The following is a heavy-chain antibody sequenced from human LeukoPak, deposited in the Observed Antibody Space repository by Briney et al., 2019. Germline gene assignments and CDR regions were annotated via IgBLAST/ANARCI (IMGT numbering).Heavy chain of an antibody. V-gene: IGHV1-24*01. D-gene: IGHD3-3*01. CDR1: GYTLTELS. CDR3: ATLKTGYDFWSGYSLYYYFDY. J-gene: IGHJ4*02. CDR2: FDPEDGET. Sequence: ASVKVSCKVSGYTLTELSMHWVRQAPGRGLEWMGGFDPEDGETIYAQKFQGRVTMTEDTSTDTAYMELSSLRSEDTAVYYCATLKTGYDFWSGYSLYYYFDYWGQGTLVTVSS.